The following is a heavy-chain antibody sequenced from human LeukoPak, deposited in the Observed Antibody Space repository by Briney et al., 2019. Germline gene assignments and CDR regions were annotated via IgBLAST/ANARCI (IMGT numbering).Heavy chain of an antibody. D-gene: IGHD3-16*02. CDR3: ARAGHYRFDY. J-gene: IGHJ4*02. V-gene: IGHV3-33*01. CDR2: IWYDGSNK. Sequence: GGSLRLSCAASGFSFSTYGMHWVRQAPGKGLEWVAVIWYDGSNKYYADSVKGRFTISRDNSKNTLYLQMNSLRAEDTAVYYCARAGHYRFDYWGQGTLVTVSS. CDR1: GFSFSTYG.